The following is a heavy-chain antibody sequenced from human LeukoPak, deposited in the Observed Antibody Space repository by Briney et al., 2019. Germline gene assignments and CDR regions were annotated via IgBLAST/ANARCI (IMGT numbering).Heavy chain of an antibody. CDR2: INHSGSS. V-gene: IGHV4-34*01. Sequence: SETLSLTCAVYGGSFSGYYWSWIRQPPGKGLEWIGEINHSGSSNYNPSLMSRVTISVDTSKNQFSLKLSSVTAADTAVYYCARRARGYCSSASCYPFDYWGQGTLVTVSS. CDR3: ARRARGYCSSASCYPFDY. J-gene: IGHJ4*02. D-gene: IGHD2-2*01. CDR1: GGSFSGYY.